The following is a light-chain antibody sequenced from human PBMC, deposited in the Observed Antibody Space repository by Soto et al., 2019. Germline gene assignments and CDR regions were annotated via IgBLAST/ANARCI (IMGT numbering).Light chain of an antibody. V-gene: IGKV1-39*01. Sequence: IHMTQSPSSLSASVGDRITVTCRASQRITPDVDWYLLNPGAAPKLFISTSGTLQRGVPSRFSGSGSGTDFTLTIPRLQTAEFATDFCQQTYSTPDTFGQGTKLEIK. J-gene: IGKJ2*01. CDR3: QQTYSTPDT. CDR1: QRITPD. CDR2: TSG.